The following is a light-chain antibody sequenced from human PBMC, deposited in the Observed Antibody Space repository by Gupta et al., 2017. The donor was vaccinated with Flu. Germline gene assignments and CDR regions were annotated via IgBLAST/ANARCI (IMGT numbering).Light chain of an antibody. J-gene: IGLJ2*01. Sequence: FDLTQPPSLSVPPGQTARITCFGDVLSKQYTYWYQQRPGQAPVVLIYKDTERPSGIPERFSGYSSGTRATLTISGVQAEDAADYYCQSADNTDVVFGGGTRLTVL. CDR3: QSADNTDVV. CDR1: VLSKQY. V-gene: IGLV3-25*02. CDR2: KDT.